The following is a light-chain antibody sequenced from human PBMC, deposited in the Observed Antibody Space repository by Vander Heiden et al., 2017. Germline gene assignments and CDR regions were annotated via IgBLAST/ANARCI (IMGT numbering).Light chain of an antibody. CDR2: KAS. CDR3: HQYDTYSTWT. CDR1: QSISEW. V-gene: IGKV1-5*03. Sequence: DIQMTQSPSTLSAFVGDRVIITSRASQSISEWLAWYQQKPGKAPKLLIQKASTLESGVPSRFSGSGSGTEFTLTISSLQPDDFATYYCHQYDTYSTWTFGQGTKVEIK. J-gene: IGKJ1*01.